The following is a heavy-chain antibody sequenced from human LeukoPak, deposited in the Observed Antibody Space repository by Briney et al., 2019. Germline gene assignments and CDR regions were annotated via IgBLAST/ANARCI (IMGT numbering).Heavy chain of an antibody. CDR1: GFTFSTYA. CDR3: AKDPIDSSGYYRPFDY. V-gene: IGHV3-23*01. J-gene: IGHJ4*02. D-gene: IGHD3-22*01. CDR2: ISGSGGST. Sequence: GGSLRLSCAASGFTFSTYAMSWVRQTPEKGLEWVSAISGSGGSTYYADSVKGRFTISRDNSKNTLYLQMNSLRAEDTAVYYCAKDPIDSSGYYRPFDYWGQGTLVTVSS.